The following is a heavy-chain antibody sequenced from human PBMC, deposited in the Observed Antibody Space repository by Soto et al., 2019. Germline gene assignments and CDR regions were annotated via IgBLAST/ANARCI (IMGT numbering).Heavy chain of an antibody. Sequence: GASVKVSCKASGYTFTGYAMYWVGQAPGQRREWMGWISTGNGNTKYSQKFQGRVTITRDTSATTAYMELSSLRSEDTAVYYCAKGSQMWTPEYWGQGTLVTVSS. V-gene: IGHV1-3*04. D-gene: IGHD2-21*01. CDR2: ISTGNGNT. J-gene: IGHJ4*02. CDR1: GYTFTGYA. CDR3: AKGSQMWTPEY.